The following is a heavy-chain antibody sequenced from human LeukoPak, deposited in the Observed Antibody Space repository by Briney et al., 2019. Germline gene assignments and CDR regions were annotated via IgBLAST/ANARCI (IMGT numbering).Heavy chain of an antibody. D-gene: IGHD5-12*01. CDR2: IYYSGST. J-gene: IGHJ4*02. V-gene: IGHV4-59*01. CDR1: GDSIRSYY. Sequence: SETLSLTCTVSGDSIRSYYWNWIRQPPGKGLEWIGFIYYSGSTNYNPSLQSRVTISLDTSKNHFSLKLSSVTAADTAVYYCARALGSVGYVYFDYWGQGTLVTVSS. CDR3: ARALGSVGYVYFDY.